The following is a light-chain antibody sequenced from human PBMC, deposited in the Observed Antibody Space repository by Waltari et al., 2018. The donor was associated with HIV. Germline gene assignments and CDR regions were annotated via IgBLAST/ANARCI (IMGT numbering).Light chain of an antibody. Sequence: QSVLTQPPSVSGAPGQRVSLSCAGQTSNIGAGYAVHWYLQLPGSAPKLPIHRNTDRPSGIPDRFSGSRSGASASLAITGLQVEDEGDYYCQSYDGTLSVLVFGGGTKLTVL. CDR3: QSYDGTLSVLV. CDR1: TSNIGAGYA. V-gene: IGLV1-40*01. J-gene: IGLJ3*02. CDR2: RNT.